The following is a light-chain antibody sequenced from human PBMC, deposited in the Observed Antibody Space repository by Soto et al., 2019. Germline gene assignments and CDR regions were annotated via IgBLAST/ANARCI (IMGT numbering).Light chain of an antibody. CDR3: QQFNTCPLT. J-gene: IGKJ5*01. Sequence: DIQMTQSPSSLSASVGDRVTITCRASQDISVYLAWYQQKPGKVPKLLIYSASTLQSGIPSRFSGSGSGTDFTLTISSLQPEDVATYYCQQFNTCPLTFGQGTRLEIK. CDR1: QDISVY. V-gene: IGKV1-27*01. CDR2: SAS.